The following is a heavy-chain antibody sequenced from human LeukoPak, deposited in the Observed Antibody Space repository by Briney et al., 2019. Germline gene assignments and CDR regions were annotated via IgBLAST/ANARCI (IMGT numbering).Heavy chain of an antibody. Sequence: PGGSLRLSCAASGFTFSSYAMNWVRQAPGKGLEWVSTISDRSDKTYYADSVRGRFTISRDNSKNTLFLQMNSPRAEDTAVYYCARDAPYYDFWSGYYSNYYYYMDVWGKGTTVTVSS. D-gene: IGHD3-3*01. CDR2: ISDRSDKT. J-gene: IGHJ6*03. CDR3: ARDAPYYDFWSGYYSNYYYYMDV. V-gene: IGHV3-23*01. CDR1: GFTFSSYA.